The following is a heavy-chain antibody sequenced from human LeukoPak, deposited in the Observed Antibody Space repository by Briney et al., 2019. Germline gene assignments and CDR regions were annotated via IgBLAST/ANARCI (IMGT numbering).Heavy chain of an antibody. V-gene: IGHV4-61*01. J-gene: IGHJ4*02. CDR3: ASSGTAMVAPFDY. Sequence: PSETLSLTCTVSGGSVSSGSYYWSWLRQPPGTGLEWIGYIYYSGSTNYNPSLKSRVTISVDTSKNQFSLKLSSVTAADTAVYYCASSGTAMVAPFDYWGQGTLVTVSS. D-gene: IGHD5-18*01. CDR1: GGSVSSGSYY. CDR2: IYYSGST.